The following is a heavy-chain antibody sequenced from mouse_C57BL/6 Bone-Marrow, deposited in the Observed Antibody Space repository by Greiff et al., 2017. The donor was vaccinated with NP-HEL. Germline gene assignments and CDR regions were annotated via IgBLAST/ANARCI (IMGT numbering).Heavy chain of an antibody. D-gene: IGHD2-12*01. CDR3: TTVTTAY. V-gene: IGHV14-4*01. J-gene: IGHJ3*01. CDR1: GFNIKDDY. Sequence: EVKLMESGAELVRPGASVKLSCTASGFNIKDDYMHWVKQRPEQGLEWIGWIDPENGDTEYASKFQGKATITADTSSNTAYLQLSSLTSEDTAVYYCTTVTTAYWGQGTLVTVSA. CDR2: IDPENGDT.